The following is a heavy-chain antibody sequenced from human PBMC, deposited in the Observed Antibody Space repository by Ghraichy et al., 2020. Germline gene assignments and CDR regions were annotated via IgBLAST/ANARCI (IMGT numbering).Heavy chain of an antibody. Sequence: LSLTCAASGFTFSSYWMHWVRQAPGKGLVWVSRINSDGSSTSYADSVKGRFTISRDNAKNTLYLQMNSLRAEDTAVYYCARDGGYIVATIDYWGQGTLVTVSS. V-gene: IGHV3-74*01. J-gene: IGHJ4*02. CDR3: ARDGGYIVATIDY. CDR1: GFTFSSYW. D-gene: IGHD5-12*01. CDR2: INSDGSST.